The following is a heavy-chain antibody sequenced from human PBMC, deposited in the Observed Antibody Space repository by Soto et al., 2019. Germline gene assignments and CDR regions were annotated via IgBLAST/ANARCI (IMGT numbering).Heavy chain of an antibody. J-gene: IGHJ5*02. D-gene: IGHD2-8*01. CDR1: GGTFSSYA. Sequence: SVKVSCKASGGTFSSYAISWVRQAPGQGLEWMGGIIPIFGTANYAQKFQGRVTITADESTSTAYMELSSLRSEDTAVYYCASGGSYCTNGVCYQNWFDPWGQGTLVTVSS. CDR2: IIPIFGTA. V-gene: IGHV1-69*13. CDR3: ASGGSYCTNGVCYQNWFDP.